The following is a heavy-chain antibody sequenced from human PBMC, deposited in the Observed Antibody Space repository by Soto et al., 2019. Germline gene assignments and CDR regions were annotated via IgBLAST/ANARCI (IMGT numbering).Heavy chain of an antibody. CDR3: ARTPIVCSSTSCYAYYYYMDV. CDR2: INSDGSST. D-gene: IGHD2-2*01. V-gene: IGHV3-74*01. J-gene: IGHJ6*03. Sequence: PGGSLRLSCAASGFTCSSYWMHWVRQAPGKGLVWVSRINSDGSSTSYADSVKGRFTISRDNAKNTLYLQMNSLRAEDTAVYYCARTPIVCSSTSCYAYYYYMDVWGKGTTVTVSS. CDR1: GFTCSSYW.